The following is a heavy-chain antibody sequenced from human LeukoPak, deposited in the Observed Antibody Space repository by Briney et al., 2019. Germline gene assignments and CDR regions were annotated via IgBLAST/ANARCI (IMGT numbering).Heavy chain of an antibody. J-gene: IGHJ4*02. Sequence: GGSLRLSCAASGFTVSSNYMSWVRQAPGKGLEWVSVIYSGGSTYYADSVKGRFTISRDNSKNTLYLQMNSLRAEDTAVYYCAKVGTYYYDSSGYYWLDYWGQGTLVTVSS. CDR3: AKVGTYYYDSSGYYWLDY. CDR2: IYSGGST. V-gene: IGHV3-66*01. D-gene: IGHD3-22*01. CDR1: GFTVSSNY.